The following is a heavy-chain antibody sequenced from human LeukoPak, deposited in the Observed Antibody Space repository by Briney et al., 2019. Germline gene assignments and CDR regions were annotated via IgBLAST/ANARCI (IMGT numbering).Heavy chain of an antibody. CDR2: IYHSGST. V-gene: IGHV4-30-2*01. J-gene: IGHJ4*02. CDR1: GGSISSGGYY. CDR3: ARGTQFGDYLD. D-gene: IGHD4-17*01. Sequence: PSETLSLTCTVSGGSISSGGYYWSWIRQPPGKGLEWIGYIYHSGSTYYNPSLKSRVTISVDRSKNQFSLKLSSVTAADTAVYYCARGTQFGDYLDWGQGTLVTVSS.